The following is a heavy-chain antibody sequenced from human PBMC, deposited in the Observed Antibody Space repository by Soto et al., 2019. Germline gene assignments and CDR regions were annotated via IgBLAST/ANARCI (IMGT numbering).Heavy chain of an antibody. CDR2: IYYSGNT. CDR1: SGSIGSYY. V-gene: IGHV4-59*01. Sequence: SETLSLTCTVSSGSIGSYYWNWIRHPPGKGLEWIGSIYYSGNTNYSPSLKSRVTISVDTSKKQFSLKLTSVTAADTAMYYCARGYCSSTSCYEFDYWGQGTLVTVS. CDR3: ARGYCSSTSCYEFDY. J-gene: IGHJ4*02. D-gene: IGHD2-2*01.